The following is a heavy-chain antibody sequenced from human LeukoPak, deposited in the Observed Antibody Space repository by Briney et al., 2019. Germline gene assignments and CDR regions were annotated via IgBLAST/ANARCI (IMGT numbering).Heavy chain of an antibody. D-gene: IGHD6-19*01. CDR3: ARGGSSSGRYHRGAFDI. CDR1: GGSISSYY. J-gene: IGHJ3*02. V-gene: IGHV4-59*01. Sequence: SETLSLTCAVYGGSISSYYWSWIRQPPGKGLEWIGYIYYSGSTNYNPSLKSRVTISVDTSKNQFSLKLSSVTAADTAVYYCARGGSSSGRYHRGAFDIWGQGTMVTVSS. CDR2: IYYSGST.